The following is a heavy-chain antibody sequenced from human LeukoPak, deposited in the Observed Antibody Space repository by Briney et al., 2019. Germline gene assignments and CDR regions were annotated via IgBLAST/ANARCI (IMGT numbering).Heavy chain of an antibody. CDR3: ARSRRELLSFDY. Sequence: KTSETLSPTCTVSGGSISSGSYYWSWIRQPAGKGLEWIGRIYTSGSTNYNPSLKSRVTISVDTSKNQFSLKLSSVPAADTAVYYCARSRRELLSFDYWGQGTLVTVSS. CDR1: GGSISSGSYY. D-gene: IGHD1-26*01. CDR2: IYTSGST. J-gene: IGHJ4*02. V-gene: IGHV4-61*02.